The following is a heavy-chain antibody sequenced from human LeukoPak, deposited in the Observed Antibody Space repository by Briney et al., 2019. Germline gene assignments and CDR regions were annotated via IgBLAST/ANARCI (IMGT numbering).Heavy chain of an antibody. CDR2: INHSGFI. D-gene: IGHD5-18*01. Sequence: LETLSLTCDVYGGSFSGYYWSWTRQPPAKGLEWIGEINHSGFINYNPSLKSRVTISVDTSKTQFSLKLSSVTAADTAVYYCAVQWKQLWSPPDAWGQGTLVTVSS. V-gene: IGHV4-34*01. J-gene: IGHJ5*02. CDR3: AVQWKQLWSPPDA. CDR1: GGSFSGYY.